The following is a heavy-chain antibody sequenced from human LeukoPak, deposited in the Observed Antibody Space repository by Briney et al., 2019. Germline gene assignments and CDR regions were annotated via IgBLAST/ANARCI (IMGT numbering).Heavy chain of an antibody. CDR3: ARDYDSSGCFDY. Sequence: PSETLSLTCTVSGGSISSYYWSWIRQPPGKGLEWIGCFYYSGSTNYNPSLKSRVTISVDTSKNQFSLKLSSVTAADTAVYYCARDYDSSGCFDYWGQGTLVTVSS. D-gene: IGHD3-22*01. CDR1: GGSISSYY. J-gene: IGHJ4*02. CDR2: FYYSGST. V-gene: IGHV4-59*01.